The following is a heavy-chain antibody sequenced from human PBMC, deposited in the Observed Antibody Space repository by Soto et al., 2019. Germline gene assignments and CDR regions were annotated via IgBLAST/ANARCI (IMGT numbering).Heavy chain of an antibody. V-gene: IGHV3-23*01. CDR1: GFTFSSYA. CDR3: AKGYCSGGSCHAISWDYAFDI. CDR2: ISGSGGST. J-gene: IGHJ3*02. Sequence: GGSLRLSCAASGFTFSSYAMSWVRQAPGKGLEWVSAISGSGGSTYYADSVKGRFTISRDNSKNTLYLQMNSLRAEDTAVYYCAKGYCSGGSCHAISWDYAFDIWGQGTMVTVSS. D-gene: IGHD2-15*01.